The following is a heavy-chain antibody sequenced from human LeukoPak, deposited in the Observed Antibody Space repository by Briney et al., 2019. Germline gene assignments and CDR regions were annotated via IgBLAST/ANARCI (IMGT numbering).Heavy chain of an antibody. V-gene: IGHV1-69*06. Sequence: GASVKVSCKASGYTFTGYYMHWVRQAPGQGLEWMGGIIPIFGTANYAQKFQGRVTITADKSTSTAYMELSSLRSEDTAVYYCARDGTAAAGTYYYYYYMDVWGKGTTVTVSS. J-gene: IGHJ6*03. D-gene: IGHD6-13*01. CDR1: GYTFTGYY. CDR2: IIPIFGTA. CDR3: ARDGTAAAGTYYYYYYMDV.